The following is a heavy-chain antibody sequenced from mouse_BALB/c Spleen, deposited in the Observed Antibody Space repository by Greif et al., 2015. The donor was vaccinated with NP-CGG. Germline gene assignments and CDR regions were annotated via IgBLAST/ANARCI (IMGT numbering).Heavy chain of an antibody. CDR1: GFNIKDTY. Sequence: VQLQQSGAELVKPGASVKLSCTASGFNIKDTYMHWVKQRPEQGLEWIGRIDPANGNTKYDPKFQGKATITADTSSNTVYLQLSSLTSEDTAVYYCANWDWYFDVWGAGTTVTVSS. CDR3: ANWDWYFDV. V-gene: IGHV14-3*02. CDR2: IDPANGNT. J-gene: IGHJ1*01. D-gene: IGHD4-1*01.